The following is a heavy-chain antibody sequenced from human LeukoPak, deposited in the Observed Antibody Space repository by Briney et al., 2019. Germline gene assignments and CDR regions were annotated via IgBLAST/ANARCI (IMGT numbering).Heavy chain of an antibody. J-gene: IGHJ4*02. CDR1: GFNFNNFG. Sequence: GGSLRLSCAASGFNFNNFGMHWVRQAPGKGLEWVANITFDGGNKYYIYSVQGRFTISRDNSKNTVYLQMDSLRPEDTAVYYCAKDKSYGSGIDHWGQGALVTVSS. V-gene: IGHV3-30*02. CDR3: AKDKSYGSGIDH. CDR2: ITFDGGNK. D-gene: IGHD5-24*01.